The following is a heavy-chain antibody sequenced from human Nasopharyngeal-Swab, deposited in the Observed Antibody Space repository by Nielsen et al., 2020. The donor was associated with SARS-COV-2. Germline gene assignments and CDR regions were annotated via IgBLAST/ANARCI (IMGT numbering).Heavy chain of an antibody. CDR1: GFTFSSCG. D-gene: IGHD6-19*01. Sequence: GGSLRLSCAASGFTFSSCGMHWVRQAPGKGLEWVAVISYDGSNKYYADSVKGRFTISRDNSKNTLYLQMNSLRAEDTAVYYCAKDGRVWAVAGEVDYWGQGTLVTVSS. CDR3: AKDGRVWAVAGEVDY. CDR2: ISYDGSNK. J-gene: IGHJ4*02. V-gene: IGHV3-30*18.